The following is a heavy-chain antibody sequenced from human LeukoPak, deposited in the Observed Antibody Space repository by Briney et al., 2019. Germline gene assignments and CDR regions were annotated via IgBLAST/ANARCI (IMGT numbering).Heavy chain of an antibody. Sequence: KPSETLSLTCAVYGGSFSGYYWSWIRQPPGKGLEWIGEINHSGSTNYNPSLKSRVTISVDTSKNQFSLKLSSVTAADTAVYYCARVRLAYGPGFHYYYYYGMDVWGQGTTVTVSS. D-gene: IGHD3-10*01. CDR1: GGSFSGYY. V-gene: IGHV4-34*01. CDR2: INHSGST. J-gene: IGHJ6*02. CDR3: ARVRLAYGPGFHYYYYYGMDV.